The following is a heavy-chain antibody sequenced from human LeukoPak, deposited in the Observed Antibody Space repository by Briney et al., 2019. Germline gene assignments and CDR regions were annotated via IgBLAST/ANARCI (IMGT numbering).Heavy chain of an antibody. Sequence: GGSLRLSCAASGFTFSSYAMHWVRQAPGKGLEWVAVISYDGSNKYYADSVKGRFTISRDNSKNTLYLQMNSLRAEDTAVYYCARDHGRYYGSGSCYGWFDPWGQGTLVTVSS. CDR2: ISYDGSNK. V-gene: IGHV3-30*04. CDR3: ARDHGRYYGSGSCYGWFDP. J-gene: IGHJ5*02. D-gene: IGHD3-10*01. CDR1: GFTFSSYA.